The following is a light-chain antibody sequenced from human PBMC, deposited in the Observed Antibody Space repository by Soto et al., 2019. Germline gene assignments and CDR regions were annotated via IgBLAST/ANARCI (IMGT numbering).Light chain of an antibody. CDR2: EVS. Sequence: LTHPAPVSGSPGQSITISCTGTSSDVGAYDYVSWYQQHPDKAPKLMIYEVSDRPSGVSNRFSGSKSVNTATLTISGLQADDEADYYCSSYTSSSTRVFGTGTKVTVL. J-gene: IGLJ1*01. CDR1: SSDVGAYDY. V-gene: IGLV2-14*03. CDR3: SSYTSSSTRV.